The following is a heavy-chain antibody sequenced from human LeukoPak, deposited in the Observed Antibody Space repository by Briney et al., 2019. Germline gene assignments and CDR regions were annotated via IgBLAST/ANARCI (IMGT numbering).Heavy chain of an antibody. CDR2: ISYDGSNK. Sequence: GGSLRLSCAASGFTFSSYAMHWVRQAPGKGLGWVAVISYDGSNKYYADSVKGRFTISRDNSKNTLYLQMNSLRAEDTAVYYCARDSAAGRYFDYWGQGTLVTVSS. V-gene: IGHV3-30*04. D-gene: IGHD6-13*01. CDR1: GFTFSSYA. CDR3: ARDSAAGRYFDY. J-gene: IGHJ4*02.